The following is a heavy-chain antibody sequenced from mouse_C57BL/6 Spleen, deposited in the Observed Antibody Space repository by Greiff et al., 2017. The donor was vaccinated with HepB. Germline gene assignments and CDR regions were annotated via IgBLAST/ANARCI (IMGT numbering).Heavy chain of an antibody. CDR1: GFTFSDYG. J-gene: IGHJ4*01. Sequence: EVQLQESGGGLVKPGGSLKLSCAASGFTFSDYGMHWVRQAPEKGLEWVAYISSGSSTIYYADTVKGRFTISRDNAKNTLFLQMTSLRSEDTAMYYCARPPLLYGAMDYWGQGTSVTVSS. CDR2: ISSGSSTI. CDR3: ARPPLLYGAMDY. V-gene: IGHV5-17*01. D-gene: IGHD2-1*01.